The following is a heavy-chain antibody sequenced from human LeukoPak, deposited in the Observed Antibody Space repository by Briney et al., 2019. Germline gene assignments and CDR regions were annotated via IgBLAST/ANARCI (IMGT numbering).Heavy chain of an antibody. J-gene: IGHJ4*02. CDR2: ISAYNGNT. CDR3: AREAGSGSPFPGGY. D-gene: IGHD3-10*01. Sequence: ASVKVSCKASGYTFTSYGISWVRQAPGQGLEWMGWISAYNGNTNYAQKRQGRVTMTTDTSTSTAYMELRSLRSDDTAVYYCAREAGSGSPFPGGYWGQGTLVTVYS. V-gene: IGHV1-18*01. CDR1: GYTFTSYG.